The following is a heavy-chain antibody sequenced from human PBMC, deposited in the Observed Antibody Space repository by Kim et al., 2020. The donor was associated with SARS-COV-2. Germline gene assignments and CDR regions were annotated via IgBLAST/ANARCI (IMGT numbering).Heavy chain of an antibody. CDR1: GGSINSGSYF. Sequence: SETLSLTCTVSGGSINSGSYFWSWIRQPAGKGLEWIGRLYTSGTTNYNPSLKSRVSISVDTSTNQFSLKLSSVTAADTAVYYCASSRRGAYGMDVWGQGTTVTVSS. CDR2: LYTSGTT. D-gene: IGHD1-26*01. CDR3: ASSRRGAYGMDV. J-gene: IGHJ6*02. V-gene: IGHV4-61*02.